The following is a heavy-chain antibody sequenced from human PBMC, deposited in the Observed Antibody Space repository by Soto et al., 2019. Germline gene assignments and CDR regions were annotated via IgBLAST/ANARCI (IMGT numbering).Heavy chain of an antibody. J-gene: IGHJ6*02. Sequence: GGSLRLSCAASGFTFSSYGMHWVRQAPGKGLEWVAVIWYDGSNKYYADSVKGRFTISRDNSKNTLYLQMNSLRAEDTAVYYCARDGANCSGGSCPWYYYYYYGMDVWGQGTTVTVSS. CDR2: IWYDGSNK. D-gene: IGHD2-15*01. CDR1: GFTFSSYG. CDR3: ARDGANCSGGSCPWYYYYYYGMDV. V-gene: IGHV3-33*01.